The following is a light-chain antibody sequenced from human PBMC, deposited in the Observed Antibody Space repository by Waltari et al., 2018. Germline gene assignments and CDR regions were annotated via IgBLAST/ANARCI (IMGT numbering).Light chain of an antibody. CDR3: QTWGTDMWV. CDR1: SEHSSYA. V-gene: IGLV4-69*01. J-gene: IGLJ3*02. Sequence: QLVVTQSPSASASLGAPVKLTCTLSSEHSSYAIAWHQQQPEKGPRYLMRLNSDGSQSKGDGIPDRFSGSSSGSERYLTISSLQSEDEADYYCQTWGTDMWVFGGGTKLTVL. CDR2: LNSDGSQ.